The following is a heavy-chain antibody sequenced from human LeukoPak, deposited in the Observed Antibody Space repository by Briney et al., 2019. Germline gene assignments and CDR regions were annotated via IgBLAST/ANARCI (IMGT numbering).Heavy chain of an antibody. D-gene: IGHD6-19*01. V-gene: IGHV3-30*02. Sequence: GGSLRLSCVASGFSFSSYGMHWVRQAPGKGPEWEAFIRYDGSDKYYAESVKGRFTISRDNSKSTLYLQMNSLRVEDTATYYCAKDGVGTSAWRIWGQGALVSVAS. CDR2: IRYDGSDK. CDR3: AKDGVGTSAWRI. J-gene: IGHJ4*02. CDR1: GFSFSSYG.